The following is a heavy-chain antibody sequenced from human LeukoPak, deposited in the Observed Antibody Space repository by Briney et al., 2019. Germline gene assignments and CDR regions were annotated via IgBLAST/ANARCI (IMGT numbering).Heavy chain of an antibody. CDR2: IYSGGSA. Sequence: QPGGSLRLSCAASGFTVSSNYMSWVRQAPGKGLEWVSVIYSGGSAYYADSVKGRFTISRDNSKNTLYLQMNSLRAEDTAVYYRASDIVVVVATGGNAFDIWGQGTMVTVSS. CDR1: GFTVSSNY. D-gene: IGHD2-15*01. CDR3: ASDIVVVVATGGNAFDI. J-gene: IGHJ3*02. V-gene: IGHV3-53*01.